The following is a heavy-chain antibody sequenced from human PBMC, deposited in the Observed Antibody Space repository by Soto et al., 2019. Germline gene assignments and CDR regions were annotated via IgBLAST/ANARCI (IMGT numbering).Heavy chain of an antibody. CDR2: IYHSGTS. V-gene: IGHV4-38-2*02. D-gene: IGHD3-10*02. CDR3: AREAYDRADY. CDR1: GYSISSGYH. J-gene: IGHJ4*02. Sequence: LSLTCDVSGYSISSGYHWGWNRQPPGKGLEWIGSIYHSGTSYYNPSLMSRVSISVDTSKNQFSLKVTSVTAADTAVYYCAREAYDRADYWGQGTQVTVSS.